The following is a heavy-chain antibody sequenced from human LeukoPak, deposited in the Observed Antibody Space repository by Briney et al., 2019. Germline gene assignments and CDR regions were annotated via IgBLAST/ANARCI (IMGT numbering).Heavy chain of an antibody. CDR3: ANLVVGAFERSDF. J-gene: IGHJ4*02. D-gene: IGHD1-26*01. V-gene: IGHV3-23*01. Sequence: GGSLRLSCAASGCTFSSYAMSWVRQAPGKGLEGVSAISGSGGSTYYADSVKGRFTISRDNSKNTLYLQMNSLRSEDTAVYYCANLVVGAFERSDFWGRGTVVTVSA. CDR1: GCTFSSYA. CDR2: ISGSGGST.